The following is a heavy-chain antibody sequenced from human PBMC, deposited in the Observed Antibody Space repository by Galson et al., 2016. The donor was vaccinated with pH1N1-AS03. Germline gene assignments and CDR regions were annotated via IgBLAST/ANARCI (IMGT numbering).Heavy chain of an antibody. J-gene: IGHJ4*02. Sequence: SLRLSCAASGFSVSSKYMNWVRQAPGKGLEWISVIFTGGTTYYADSVRGRFTISRDDSRNTLYLQMNSLRNEDTAVYYCARGITIFGLARPALDSWGQGTRVTVSS. D-gene: IGHD3-3*01. CDR1: GFSVSSKY. CDR3: ARGITIFGLARPALDS. V-gene: IGHV3-66*02. CDR2: IFTGGTT.